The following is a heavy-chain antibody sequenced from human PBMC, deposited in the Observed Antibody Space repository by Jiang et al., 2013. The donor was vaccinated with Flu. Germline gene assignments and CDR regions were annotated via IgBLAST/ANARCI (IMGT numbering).Heavy chain of an antibody. CDR1: GYTFTVSDYY. J-gene: IGHJ3*02. V-gene: IGHV1-2*02. D-gene: IGHD3-22*01. Sequence: GAEVKKPGASVKVSCKASGYTFTVSDYYIHWVRQAPGQGLEWMGWIKPNSGDTNYAQRFQGRVTITRDTSFSTAYMELTSLRSDDTALFYCARGFKWFSYAFDIWGQGTVVTVSS. CDR2: IKPNSGDT. CDR3: ARGFKWFSYAFDI.